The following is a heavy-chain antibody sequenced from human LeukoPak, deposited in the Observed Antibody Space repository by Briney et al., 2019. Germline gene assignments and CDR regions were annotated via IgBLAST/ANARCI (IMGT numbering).Heavy chain of an antibody. V-gene: IGHV4-61*09. CDR3: ARDYRVGGYSYGFFDY. Sequence: SETLSLTCTVSGASISSGTNYWSWIRQPAGKGLEWIGHIYTSGSTNYNPSLKSRVTISVDTSKNQFSLKLSSVTAADTAVYYCARDYRVGGYSYGFFDYWGQGTLVTVSS. J-gene: IGHJ4*02. CDR2: IYTSGST. D-gene: IGHD5-18*01. CDR1: GASISSGTNY.